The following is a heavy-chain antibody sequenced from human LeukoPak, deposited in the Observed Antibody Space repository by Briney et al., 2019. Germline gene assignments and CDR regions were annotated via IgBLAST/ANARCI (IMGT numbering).Heavy chain of an antibody. CDR1: GDSLSRGNYY. V-gene: IGHV4-61*02. CDR2: IYSSGTT. CDR3: ARTYGSDAFDI. Sequence: PSETLSLTRTVSGDSLSRGNYYWTWIRQPAGRELEWIGRIYSSGTTNYNPSLKSRVTISLDKSRKQFSLELTSVTAADTAIYYCARTYGSDAFDIWGPGTRVTVSS. D-gene: IGHD3-10*01. J-gene: IGHJ3*02.